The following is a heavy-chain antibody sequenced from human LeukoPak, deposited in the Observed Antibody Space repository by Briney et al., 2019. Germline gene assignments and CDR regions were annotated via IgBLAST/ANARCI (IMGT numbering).Heavy chain of an antibody. V-gene: IGHV3-53*01. D-gene: IGHD4-23*01. J-gene: IGHJ4*01. Sequence: GGSLRLSCAASGFTFRTYSMNWVRQAPGKGLEWVSVIYSGGTTYYADSVKGRFTISRDNSKNTLYLQMNSLRAEDTAVYYCARRAGGYSHPYDYWGQGILVTVSS. CDR2: IYSGGTT. CDR3: ARRAGGYSHPYDY. CDR1: GFTFRTYS.